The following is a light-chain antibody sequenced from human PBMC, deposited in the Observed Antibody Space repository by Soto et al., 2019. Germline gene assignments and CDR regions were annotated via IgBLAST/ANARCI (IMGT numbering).Light chain of an antibody. CDR3: AAWDDSLNGYVV. CDR2: GDS. Sequence: QSVLTQPPSVSGAPGQRVTISCTGSSSNIGRGYDVHWYQQLPGSAPRLLLSGDSNRPSGVPDRFSGSRSGTSASLAITGLQAEDEADYYCAAWDDSLNGYVVFGGGTKVTVL. J-gene: IGLJ2*01. V-gene: IGLV1-40*01. CDR1: SSNIGRGYD.